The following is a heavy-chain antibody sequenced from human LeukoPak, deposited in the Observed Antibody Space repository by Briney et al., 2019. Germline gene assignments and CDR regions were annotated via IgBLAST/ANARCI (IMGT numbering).Heavy chain of an antibody. CDR3: ARGGNSSSYNY. CDR2: INHSGST. CDR1: GGSFSGYY. Sequence: SETLSLTCAVYGGSFSGYYWSWIRQPPGKGLEWIGEINHSGSTNYNPSLKSRVTISVDTSKNQFSLKLSSVTAADTAVYYCARGGNSSSYNYWGQGTLVTVSS. D-gene: IGHD6-13*01. V-gene: IGHV4-34*01. J-gene: IGHJ4*02.